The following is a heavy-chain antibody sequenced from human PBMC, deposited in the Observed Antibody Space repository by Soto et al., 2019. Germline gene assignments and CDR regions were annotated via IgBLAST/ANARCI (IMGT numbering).Heavy chain of an antibody. CDR1: GGSFSGYY. CDR2: INHSGST. J-gene: IGHJ6*03. V-gene: IGHV4-34*01. CDR3: ARGGITMVRGVIRDYYYYMDV. D-gene: IGHD3-10*01. Sequence: SETLSLTCAVYGGSFSGYYWSWIRQPPGKGLEWIGEINHSGSTNYNPSLKSRVTISVDTSKNQFSLKLSSVTAADTAVYYCARGGITMVRGVIRDYYYYMDVWGKGTTVTVSS.